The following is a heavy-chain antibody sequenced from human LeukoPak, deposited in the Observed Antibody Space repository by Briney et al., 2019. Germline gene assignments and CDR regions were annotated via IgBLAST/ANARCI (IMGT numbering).Heavy chain of an antibody. CDR1: GVTFSSYS. D-gene: IGHD3-10*01. V-gene: IGHV3-21*01. J-gene: IGHJ5*02. CDR2: ISSSSSYI. Sequence: PSGSLRLSCAVSGVTFSSYSMNWVRQAPGKGLEWVSSISSSSSYIYYADSVKGRFTISRDNAKNSMYLQMNSLRAEATAVYYCARDLFVLCGSGLVRCGGFDAWGQGTLVSAS. CDR3: ARDLFVLCGSGLVRCGGFDA.